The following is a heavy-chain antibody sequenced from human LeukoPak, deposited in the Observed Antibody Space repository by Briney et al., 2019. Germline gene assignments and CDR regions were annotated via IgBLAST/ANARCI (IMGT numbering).Heavy chain of an antibody. J-gene: IGHJ4*02. D-gene: IGHD2-2*01. CDR2: ISGSGGST. CDR1: GFTFSSYA. V-gene: IGHV3-23*01. Sequence: GGSLRLSCAASGFTFSSYAMGWVRQAPGKGLEWVSAISGSGGSTYYADSVKGRFTISRDNSKNTLYLQMNSLRAEDTAVCYCAKDRNVVVPAALHWGQGTLVTVSS. CDR3: AKDRNVVVPAALH.